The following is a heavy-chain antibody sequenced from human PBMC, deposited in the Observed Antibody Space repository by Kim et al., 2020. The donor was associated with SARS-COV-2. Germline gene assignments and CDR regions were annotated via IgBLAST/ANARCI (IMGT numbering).Heavy chain of an antibody. D-gene: IGHD3-22*01. Sequence: LKSRVTISVDTSKNQFSLTLSSVTAADTAVYYCARGENYYDSSGYYLVDYWGQGTLVTVSS. CDR3: ARGENYYDSSGYYLVDY. J-gene: IGHJ4*02. V-gene: IGHV4-39*07.